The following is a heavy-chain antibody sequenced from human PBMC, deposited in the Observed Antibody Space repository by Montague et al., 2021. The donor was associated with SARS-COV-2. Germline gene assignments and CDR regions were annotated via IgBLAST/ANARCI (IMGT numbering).Heavy chain of an antibody. CDR2: IYYSGST. CDR1: GGSINSGGYY. D-gene: IGHD6-19*01. J-gene: IGHJ3*02. Sequence: TLSLTCTVSGGSINSGGYYWSWIRQHPGKGLEWIVYIYYSGSTYYTPSLKSRLTISVDTSKNQFSLKLSSVTAADTAVYYCARVHFVSSGWYPDAFDIWGQGTMVTVSS. CDR3: ARVHFVSSGWYPDAFDI. V-gene: IGHV4-31*03.